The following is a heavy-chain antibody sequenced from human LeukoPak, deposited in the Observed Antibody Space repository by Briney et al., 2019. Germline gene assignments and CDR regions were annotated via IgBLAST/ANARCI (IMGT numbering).Heavy chain of an antibody. CDR1: GFTFSSYC. CDR3: ARLTGVRAYYYMDV. D-gene: IGHD3-9*01. V-gene: IGHV3-21*01. CDR2: ISSSSSYI. J-gene: IGHJ6*03. Sequence: GGSLRLSCAASGFTFSSYCMNWVRQAPGKGLEWVSSISSSSSYIYYADSVKGRFTISRDNAENSLYLQMNSLRAEDTAVYYCARLTGVRAYYYMDVWGKGTTVTVS.